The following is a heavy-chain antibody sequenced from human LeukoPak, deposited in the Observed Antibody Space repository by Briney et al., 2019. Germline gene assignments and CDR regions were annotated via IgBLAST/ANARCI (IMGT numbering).Heavy chain of an antibody. CDR3: ARDKGDYDTSGSLFIF. D-gene: IGHD3-22*01. CDR2: IKQDGSET. J-gene: IGHJ4*02. Sequence: GGSLRLSCAASGFTLSRYWMSWVRQAPRKGLEWVANIKQDGSETYYLDSMKGRFTISRDNAKNSLYLQMNSLRAEDTAVYYCARDKGDYDTSGSLFIFGGQGTLVTVSS. CDR1: GFTLSRYW. V-gene: IGHV3-7*03.